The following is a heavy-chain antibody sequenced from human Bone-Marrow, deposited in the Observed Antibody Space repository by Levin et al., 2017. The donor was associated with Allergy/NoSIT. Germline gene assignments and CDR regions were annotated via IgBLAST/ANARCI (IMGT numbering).Heavy chain of an antibody. CDR2: IIPIFDSA. V-gene: IGHV1-69*13. Sequence: SVKVSCKASGGTFSSHGISWVRQAPGQGLEWMGGIIPIFDSANYAQNFHGRPTITADESTSTAYMELSSLRSEDTALYYCETAGIASSANYFGYWGQGTLVAVSS. J-gene: IGHJ4*02. CDR1: GGTFSSHG. CDR3: ETAGIASSANYFGY. D-gene: IGHD3-9*01.